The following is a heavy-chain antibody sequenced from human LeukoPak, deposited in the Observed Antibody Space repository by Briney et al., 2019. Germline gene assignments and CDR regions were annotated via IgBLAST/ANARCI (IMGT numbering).Heavy chain of an antibody. CDR1: GGSISNYY. CDR2: IYYSGST. Sequence: SETLSLTCTVSGGSISNYYWSWIRQHPGKGLEWIGYIYYSGSTYYNPSLKSRVTISVDTSKNQFSLKLSSVTAADTAVYYCARVGVVGAYFDYWGQGTLVTVSS. J-gene: IGHJ4*02. CDR3: ARVGVVGAYFDY. V-gene: IGHV4-59*06. D-gene: IGHD1-26*01.